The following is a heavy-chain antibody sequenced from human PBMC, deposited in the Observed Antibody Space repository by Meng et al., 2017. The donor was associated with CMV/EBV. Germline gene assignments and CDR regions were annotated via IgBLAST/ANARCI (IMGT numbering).Heavy chain of an antibody. CDR3: ARAIAARPSYYYGMDV. J-gene: IGHJ6*02. CDR1: GGTFSSYT. CDR2: IIPILGIA. D-gene: IGHD6-6*01. V-gene: IGHV1-69*02. Sequence: SVKVSCKASGGTFSSYTISWVRQAPGQGLEWMGRIIPILGIANYAQKFQGRVTITADKSTSTAYMELSSLRSEDTAVYYCARAIAARPSYYYGMDVWGQGNAGHRLL.